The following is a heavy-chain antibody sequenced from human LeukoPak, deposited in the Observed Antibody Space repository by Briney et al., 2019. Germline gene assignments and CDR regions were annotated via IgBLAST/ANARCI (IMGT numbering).Heavy chain of an antibody. J-gene: IGHJ4*02. V-gene: IGHV1-18*01. Sequence: ASVKVSCKASGYTVTSYGISWVRPAPGQGLEWMGWMSAYNGNTNYAQKLQGRVTMPTDTSTSTAYMELRSLRSDDTAVYYCAVEGSCSGGSCYSGDTAILGFFDYWGQGTLVTVSS. CDR3: AVEGSCSGGSCYSGDTAILGFFDY. CDR2: MSAYNGNT. CDR1: GYTVTSYG. D-gene: IGHD2-15*01.